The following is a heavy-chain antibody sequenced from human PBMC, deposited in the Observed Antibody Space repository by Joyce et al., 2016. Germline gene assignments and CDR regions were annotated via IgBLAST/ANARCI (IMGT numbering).Heavy chain of an antibody. CDR3: ARGKAFDV. CDR1: GLTFSGNS. V-gene: IGHV3-7*01. CDR2: IKKDGSAV. J-gene: IGHJ3*01. Sequence: EVQLVESGGGWVQPGGSLRLSCAASGLTFSGNSMSWFRQAPGGGLEWVAYIKKDGSAVYYLDSVKGRFTVSRDNARSLVHLQMVSLRVEDTALYYCARGKAFDVWGQGTMVTVSS.